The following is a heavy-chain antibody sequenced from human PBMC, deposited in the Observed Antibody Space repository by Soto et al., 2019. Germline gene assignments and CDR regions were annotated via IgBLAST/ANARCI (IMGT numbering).Heavy chain of an antibody. CDR3: ARGREVDFWSGYDDYGMDV. D-gene: IGHD3-3*01. V-gene: IGHV3-48*02. CDR1: GFTFSSYS. CDR2: ISSSSSTI. J-gene: IGHJ6*02. Sequence: PGGSLRLSCAASGFTFSSYSMNWVRQAPGKGLEWVSYISSSSSTIYYADSVKGRFTISRDNAKNSLYLQMNSLRDEDTAVYYCARGREVDFWSGYDDYGMDVWGQGTTVTVSS.